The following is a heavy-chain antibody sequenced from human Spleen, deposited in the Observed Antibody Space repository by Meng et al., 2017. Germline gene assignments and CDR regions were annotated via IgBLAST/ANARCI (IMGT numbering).Heavy chain of an antibody. CDR3: ERVSCSGYYSCWFDP. CDR1: GGSISSGGYY. Sequence: QVQLQESGPGLVKPSQTPSLTCTVSGGSISSGGYYWSWIRQHPGKGLEWIGYIYYSGSTYYNKSLKSRVTISVDTSKNQFSLKLSSVTAADTAVYYCERVSCSGYYSCWFDPWGQGTLVTVSS. V-gene: IGHV4-31*03. CDR2: IYYSGST. J-gene: IGHJ5*02. D-gene: IGHD3-22*01.